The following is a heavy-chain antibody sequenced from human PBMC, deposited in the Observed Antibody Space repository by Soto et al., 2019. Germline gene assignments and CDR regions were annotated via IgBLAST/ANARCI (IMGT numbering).Heavy chain of an antibody. Sequence: TSETLSLTCTVSGGSISSSSYYWGWIRQPPGKGLEWIGSIYYSGSTYYNPSLKSRVTISVDTSKNQFSLKLSSVTAADTAVYYCARLIGYWLDPWGQGTLVTVSS. CDR1: GGSISSSSYY. D-gene: IGHD2-15*01. V-gene: IGHV4-39*07. CDR2: IYYSGST. J-gene: IGHJ5*02. CDR3: ARLIGYWLDP.